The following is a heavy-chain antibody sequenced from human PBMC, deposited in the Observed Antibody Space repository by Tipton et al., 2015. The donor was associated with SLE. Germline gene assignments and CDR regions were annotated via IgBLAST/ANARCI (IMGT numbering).Heavy chain of an antibody. J-gene: IGHJ6*02. Sequence: TLSLTCAVSGYFISSDYYWGWIRQPPGQRLEYMASLYHSGDTYYNPSLKSRLTISMDTSKNQFSLKMSSVTAADTAVYYCARGRGSNSHYYYGLDVWGQGTTVTISS. D-gene: IGHD4-23*01. CDR1: GYFISSDYY. V-gene: IGHV4-38-2*01. CDR2: LYHSGDT. CDR3: ARGRGSNSHYYYGLDV.